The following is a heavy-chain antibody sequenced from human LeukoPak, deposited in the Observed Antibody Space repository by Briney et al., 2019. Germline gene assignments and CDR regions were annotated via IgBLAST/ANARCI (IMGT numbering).Heavy chain of an antibody. V-gene: IGHV4-34*01. J-gene: IGHJ5*02. CDR2: INHSGST. D-gene: IGHD6-13*01. CDR1: GGSFSGYY. CDR3: ARGRRIAAAGRGNWFDP. Sequence: TSETLSLTCAVYGGSFSGYYWSWIRQPPGKGLEWIGEINHSGSTNYNPSLKSRVTISVDTSKNQFSLKLSSVTAADTAVYYCARGRRIAAAGRGNWFDPWGQGTLVAVSS.